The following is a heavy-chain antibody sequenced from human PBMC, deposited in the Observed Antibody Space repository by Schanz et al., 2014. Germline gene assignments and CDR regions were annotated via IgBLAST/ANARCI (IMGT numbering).Heavy chain of an antibody. Sequence: VQLLESGGGLVQPGGSLRLSCAASGFTFNSYAFHWVRQAPGKGLEWVALISYDGNTKYYADSVKGRFTISRDNAKNSLYLQMNSLRAEDTAVYYCARDSGSHYLVDYWGQGTLVTVSA. J-gene: IGHJ4*02. D-gene: IGHD1-26*01. CDR3: ARDSGSHYLVDY. CDR2: ISYDGNTK. V-gene: IGHV3-30-3*01. CDR1: GFTFNSYA.